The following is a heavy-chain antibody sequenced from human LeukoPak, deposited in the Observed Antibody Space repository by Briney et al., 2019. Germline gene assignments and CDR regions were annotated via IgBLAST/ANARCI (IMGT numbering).Heavy chain of an antibody. V-gene: IGHV1-69*02. CDR1: GGTFSSYT. D-gene: IGHD6-13*01. J-gene: IGHJ4*02. Sequence: SVKVSCKASGGTFSSYTISWVRQAPGQGPEWMGRIIPILGIANYAQKFQGRVTITADKSTSTAYMELSSLRSEDTAVYYCARAGVAAAGYDYWGQGTLVTVSS. CDR3: ARAGVAAAGYDY. CDR2: IIPILGIA.